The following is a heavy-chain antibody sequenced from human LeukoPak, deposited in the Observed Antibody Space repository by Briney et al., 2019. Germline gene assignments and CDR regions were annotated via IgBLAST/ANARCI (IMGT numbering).Heavy chain of an antibody. CDR1: GFTFSSYA. CDR3: AKDMGPFGYYDSKGAYYFDY. V-gene: IGHV3-9*01. J-gene: IGHJ4*02. Sequence: PGGSLRLSCAASGFTFSSYAMSWVRQAPGKGLEWVSGISWNSGSIGYADSVKGRFTISRDNAKNSLYLQMNSLRAEDTALYYCAKDMGPFGYYDSKGAYYFDYWGQGTLVTVSS. D-gene: IGHD3-22*01. CDR2: ISWNSGSI.